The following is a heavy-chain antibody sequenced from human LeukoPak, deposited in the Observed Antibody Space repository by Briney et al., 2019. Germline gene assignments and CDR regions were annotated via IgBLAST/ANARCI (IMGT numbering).Heavy chain of an antibody. Sequence: SETLSLTCTVSGGSISSSSYYWGWIRQPPGKGLEWIGSIYYSGSTYYNPSLKSRVTISVDTSKNQFSLKLSSVTAADTAVYYCARVSGYDWYFDLWGRGTLVTVSS. CDR1: GGSISSSSYY. V-gene: IGHV4-39*07. J-gene: IGHJ2*01. CDR3: ARVSGYDWYFDL. CDR2: IYYSGST. D-gene: IGHD5-12*01.